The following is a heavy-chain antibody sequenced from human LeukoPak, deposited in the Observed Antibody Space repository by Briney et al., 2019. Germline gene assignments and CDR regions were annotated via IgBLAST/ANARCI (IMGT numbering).Heavy chain of an antibody. CDR1: GVSINSSSYY. CDR2: IYYSGST. Sequence: PSETQSLTCTVSGVSINSSSYYWGWIRQPPGKGLEWIGTIYYSGSTYYNPSLKSRVTISVDTSKNQFSLKLSSVTASDTAVYYCARRFAPSRNDAFDIWGQGTMVTVSS. J-gene: IGHJ3*02. CDR3: ARRFAPSRNDAFDI. D-gene: IGHD3-10*01. V-gene: IGHV4-39*01.